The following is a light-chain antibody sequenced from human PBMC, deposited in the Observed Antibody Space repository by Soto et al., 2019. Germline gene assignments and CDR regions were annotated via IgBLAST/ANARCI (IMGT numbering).Light chain of an antibody. Sequence: QSALTQPPSASGSPGQSVTISCTGTSSDVGGYNYVSWYQQHPGKAPKLMIYEVSKRPSGVPYRFSGSKSGNTASLTVSGLQAEDEADYYCSSYAGSHNLFGGGTKVTVL. V-gene: IGLV2-8*01. J-gene: IGLJ2*01. CDR2: EVS. CDR1: SSDVGGYNY. CDR3: SSYAGSHNL.